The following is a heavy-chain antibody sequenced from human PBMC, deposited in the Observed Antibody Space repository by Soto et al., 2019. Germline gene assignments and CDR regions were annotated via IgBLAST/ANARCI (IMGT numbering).Heavy chain of an antibody. D-gene: IGHD2-15*01. CDR2: VSLTGDRT. CDR1: RFSFSSYE. V-gene: IGHV3-23*01. Sequence: EVQLLESGGGLVQPGGSLRLSCVASRFSFSSYEMSWVRQAAGKGLEWVSRVSLTGDRTNYAGSVKGRFTVSRDNPTNTVYLQMNRLRPEDTGVYYCARDYARGWYQFWGQGTLVTVSS. CDR3: ARDYARGWYQF. J-gene: IGHJ4*02.